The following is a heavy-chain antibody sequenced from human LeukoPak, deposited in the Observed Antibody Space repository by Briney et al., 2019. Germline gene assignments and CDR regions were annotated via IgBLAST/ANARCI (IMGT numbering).Heavy chain of an antibody. D-gene: IGHD6-19*01. V-gene: IGHV3-74*01. CDR3: ASCVAVPGLPDY. Sequence: GGSLRLSCAASGFTFSSYWMYWVRQAPGKGLVWVSRINSDGSDTSYADSAQGRFTISRDNAKNTLYLQLNSLRAEDTAVYYCASCVAVPGLPDYWGQGTLVTVS. J-gene: IGHJ4*02. CDR2: INSDGSDT. CDR1: GFTFSSYW.